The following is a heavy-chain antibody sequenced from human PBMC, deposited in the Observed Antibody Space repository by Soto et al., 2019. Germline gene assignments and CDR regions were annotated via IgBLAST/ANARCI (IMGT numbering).Heavy chain of an antibody. D-gene: IGHD5-18*01. J-gene: IGHJ4*02. CDR3: AKDQTQSYGPDY. V-gene: IGHV3-30*18. CDR2: ISSDGGNK. CDR1: GFTFSSYG. Sequence: GGSQRLSCAASGFTFSSYGMHWVRQAPGKGLEWVAVISSDGGNKYYADSVKGRFTISRDNSKNTLYLQMNSLRAEDTAVYYCAKDQTQSYGPDYWGQGTLVTVSS.